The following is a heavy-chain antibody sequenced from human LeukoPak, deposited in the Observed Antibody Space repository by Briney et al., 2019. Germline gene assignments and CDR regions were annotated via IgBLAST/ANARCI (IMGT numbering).Heavy chain of an antibody. CDR1: GGSISSSSYY. CDR3: ARQSQLWSGELAYFDY. CDR2: IYYSGST. J-gene: IGHJ4*02. D-gene: IGHD3-10*01. Sequence: SETLSLTCTVSGGSISSSSYYWGWIRQPPGKGLEWIGSIYYSGSTYYNPSLKSRVTISVDTSKNQFSLKLSSVTAADTAVYYCARQSQLWSGELAYFDYWGQGTLVTVSS. V-gene: IGHV4-39*01.